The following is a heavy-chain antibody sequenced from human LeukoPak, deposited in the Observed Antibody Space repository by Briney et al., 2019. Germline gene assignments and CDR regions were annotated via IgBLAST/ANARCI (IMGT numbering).Heavy chain of an antibody. J-gene: IGHJ3*02. CDR3: ARGRDSSGYYYDAFDI. V-gene: IGHV4-4*07. Sequence: SETLSLTCTVSGGSISSYYWSWIRQPAGKGLELIGRIYTSGSTNYNPSLKSRVTMSVDTSKNQFSLKLSSVTAADTAVYYCARGRDSSGYYYDAFDIWGQGTMVTVSS. CDR1: GGSISSYY. CDR2: IYTSGST. D-gene: IGHD3-22*01.